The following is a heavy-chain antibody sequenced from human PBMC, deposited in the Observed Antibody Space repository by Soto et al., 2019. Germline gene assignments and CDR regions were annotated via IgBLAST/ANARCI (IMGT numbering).Heavy chain of an antibody. J-gene: IGHJ3*02. D-gene: IGHD3-22*01. V-gene: IGHV3-49*03. CDR3: TRERLITMIVVVSHDAFDI. CDR2: IRSKAYGGTT. CDR1: GFTFGDYA. Sequence: SLRLSCTASGFTFGDYAMSWFRQAPGKGLEWVGFIRSKAYGGTTEYAASVKGRFTISRDDSKSIAYLQMNSLKTEDTAVYYCTRERLITMIVVVSHDAFDIWGQGTMVT.